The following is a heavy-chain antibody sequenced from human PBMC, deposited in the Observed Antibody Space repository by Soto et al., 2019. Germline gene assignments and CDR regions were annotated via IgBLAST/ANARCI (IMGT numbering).Heavy chain of an antibody. V-gene: IGHV3-23*01. J-gene: IGHJ2*01. CDR2: ISGSGGST. D-gene: IGHD4-17*01. Sequence: AVPLRLSCGASGLTCSSYSMSGVRQDPGKGLEWVSAISGSGGSTYYADSVKGRFTISRDNSKNTLYLQMNSLRAEDTAVYYCAKHNTDGDYGQYGYFDLWGRGTLVTVS. CDR3: AKHNTDGDYGQYGYFDL. CDR1: GLTCSSYS.